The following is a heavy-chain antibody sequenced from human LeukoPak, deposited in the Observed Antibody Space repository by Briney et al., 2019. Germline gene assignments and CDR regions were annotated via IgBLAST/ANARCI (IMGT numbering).Heavy chain of an antibody. CDR2: IIPIFGTA. J-gene: IGHJ4*02. CDR3: ARGGTYQLLPYCFDY. V-gene: IGHV1-69*05. D-gene: IGHD2-2*01. Sequence: ASVKVSCKASGGTFSSYAISWVRQAPGQGLEWMGGIIPIFGTANYAQKFQGRVTITTDESTSTAYMELSSLRSEDTAVYYCARGGTYQLLPYCFDYWGQGTLVTVSS. CDR1: GGTFSSYA.